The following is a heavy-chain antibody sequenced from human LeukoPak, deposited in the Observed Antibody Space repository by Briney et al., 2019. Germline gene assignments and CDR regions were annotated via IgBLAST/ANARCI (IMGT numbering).Heavy chain of an antibody. CDR3: ARRRADWVAFDI. Sequence: SETLSLTCTVSGGAISSSNFYWGWIRQPPGKGLEWIGSVYYSGSTYYNPALQSRVTISVDTSKNQFSLKLTSVTAADTAVYSCARRRADWVAFDIWGQGTMFTVSS. V-gene: IGHV4-39*01. CDR1: GGAISSSNFY. J-gene: IGHJ3*02. CDR2: VYYSGST. D-gene: IGHD2-21*01.